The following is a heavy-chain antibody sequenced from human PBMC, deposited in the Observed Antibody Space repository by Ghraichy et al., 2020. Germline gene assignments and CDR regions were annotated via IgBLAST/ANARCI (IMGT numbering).Heavy chain of an antibody. D-gene: IGHD2-8*01. J-gene: IGHJ6*02. CDR2: INHSGST. Sequence: SETLSLTCTIYGGFPTHSYWTWIRQSPDKGLEWIGEINHSGSTSYNPSLKSRVAISIDTSKKQFSLRLRSVTAADRAVYFCARGKMVYGHSPLYGMDVWGQGTVVTVSS. CDR3: ARGKMVYGHSPLYGMDV. V-gene: IGHV4-34*01. CDR1: GGFPTHSY.